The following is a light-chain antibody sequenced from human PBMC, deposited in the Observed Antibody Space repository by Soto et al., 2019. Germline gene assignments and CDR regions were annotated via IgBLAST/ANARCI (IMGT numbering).Light chain of an antibody. J-gene: IGKJ5*01. CDR3: QQYNNWPIT. CDR2: GAS. Sequence: EIVMTQSPATLSVSPGERATLSCRASQSVSNNLVCYQQKTAQAPPRLIYGASTRATGIPASFSGSGSGTEFTLPISSLQSEDFSVYYCQQYNNWPITFGQGTRLEIK. V-gene: IGKV3D-15*01. CDR1: QSVSNN.